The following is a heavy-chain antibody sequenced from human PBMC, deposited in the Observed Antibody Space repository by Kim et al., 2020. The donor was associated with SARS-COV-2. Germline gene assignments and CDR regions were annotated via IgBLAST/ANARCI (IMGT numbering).Heavy chain of an antibody. CDR3: ARASSRPYSSSWFWFDP. Sequence: SETLSLTCTFSGYSISSGYYWGWIRQPPGKGLEWIGSIYHSGSTYYNPSLKSRVTISVDTSKNQFSLKLSSVTAADTAVYYCARASSRPYSSSWFWFDPWGQGTLVTVSS. D-gene: IGHD6-13*01. CDR2: IYHSGST. CDR1: GYSISSGYY. V-gene: IGHV4-38-2*02. J-gene: IGHJ5*02.